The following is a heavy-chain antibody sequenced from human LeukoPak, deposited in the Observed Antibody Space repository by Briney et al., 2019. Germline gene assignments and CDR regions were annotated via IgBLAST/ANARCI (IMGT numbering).Heavy chain of an antibody. V-gene: IGHV1-46*01. CDR3: AREFMLSSYDFWSGYYNPQGYFDY. Sequence: ASVKVSCKASGYTFTSYYMHWVRLAPGQGLEWMGIINPSGGSTSYAQKFQGRVTMTRDTSTSTVYMELSSLRSEDTAVYYCAREFMLSSYDFWSGYYNPQGYFDYWGQGTLVTVSS. CDR1: GYTFTSYY. J-gene: IGHJ4*02. CDR2: INPSGGST. D-gene: IGHD3-3*01.